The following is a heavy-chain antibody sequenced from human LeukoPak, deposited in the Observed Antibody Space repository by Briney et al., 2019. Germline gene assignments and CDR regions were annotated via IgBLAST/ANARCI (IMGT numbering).Heavy chain of an antibody. CDR3: ARDDYLNWFDP. Sequence: SATLSLTCSVSGYSISSGYYWGWIRQSPGKGLEWIGTIYHGGSTDYNPSLKGRATISIDTSKNQFSLRLTSVTASDTAVYHCARDDYLNWFDPWGQGTLVTVSS. CDR2: IYHGGST. D-gene: IGHD4-11*01. CDR1: GYSISSGYY. V-gene: IGHV4-38-2*02. J-gene: IGHJ5*02.